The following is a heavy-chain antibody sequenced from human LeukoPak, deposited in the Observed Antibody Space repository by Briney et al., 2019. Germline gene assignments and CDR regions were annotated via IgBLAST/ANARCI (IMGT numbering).Heavy chain of an antibody. CDR1: GGSVSSGSYY. J-gene: IGHJ5*02. CDR3: ARGDCSSTSCPIGWFDP. V-gene: IGHV4-61*01. D-gene: IGHD2-2*01. CDR2: IYYSGST. Sequence: SETLSLTCTVSGGSVSSGSYYWNWIRQPPGKGLEWIGYIYYSGSTNYNPSLKSRVTISVDTSKNQFSLKLSSVTAADTAVYYCARGDCSSTSCPIGWFDPWGQGTLVTVSS.